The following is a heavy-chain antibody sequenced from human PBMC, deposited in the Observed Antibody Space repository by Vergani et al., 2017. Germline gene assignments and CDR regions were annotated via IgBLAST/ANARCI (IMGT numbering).Heavy chain of an antibody. D-gene: IGHD3-16*01. CDR3: AGGRGDNWYFDL. Sequence: QLQLQESGPGLVKPSETLSLICTVFGGSINPSSSFWGWIRQSPGKGLEWIGSINYVGRTYYIPSLQSRATVFVDTTKNHFSLNLTSVTAADTAVFYCAGGRGDNWYFDLWGRGTLVTVSS. CDR2: INYVGRT. CDR1: GGSINPSSSF. V-gene: IGHV4-39*02. J-gene: IGHJ2*01.